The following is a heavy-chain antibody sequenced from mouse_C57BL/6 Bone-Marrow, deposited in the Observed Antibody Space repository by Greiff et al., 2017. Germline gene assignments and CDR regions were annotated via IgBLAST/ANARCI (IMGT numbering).Heavy chain of an antibody. CDR1: GYAFTNYL. CDR2: INPGSGGT. Sequence: QVHVQQSGAELVRPGTSVKVSCKASGYAFTNYLIEWVKQRPGQGLEWIGVINPGSGGTNYNEKFKGKATLTVDKSASTAYMQLSSLTSDDSAVDFCARSWINDDYEVDYWCRGTTLPVSS. V-gene: IGHV1-54*01. D-gene: IGHD2-4*01. J-gene: IGHJ2*01. CDR3: ARSWINDDYEVDY.